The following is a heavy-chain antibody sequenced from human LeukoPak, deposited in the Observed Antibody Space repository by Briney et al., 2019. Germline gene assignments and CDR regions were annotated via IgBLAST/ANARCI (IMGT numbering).Heavy chain of an antibody. CDR2: ISPNSGGT. CDR3: ARYRAGGSYPGGYFDY. J-gene: IGHJ4*02. V-gene: IGHV1-2*02. CDR1: GYTFTGYY. D-gene: IGHD1-26*01. Sequence: GASVKVSCKASGYTFTGYYMHWVRQAPGQGLEWMGWISPNSGGTNYAQKFQGRVTMTRDTSISTAYMELSRLRSDDTAVYYCARYRAGGSYPGGYFDYWGQGTLVTVSS.